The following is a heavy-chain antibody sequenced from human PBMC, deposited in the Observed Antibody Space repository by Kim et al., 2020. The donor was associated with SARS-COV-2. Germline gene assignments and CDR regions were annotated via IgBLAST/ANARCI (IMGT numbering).Heavy chain of an antibody. D-gene: IGHD3-10*01. CDR2: INPSGGST. J-gene: IGHJ4*02. CDR3: ASNRYGSGSYLPFDY. Sequence: ASVKVSCKASGYTFTSYYMHWVRQAPGQGLEWMGIINPSGGSTSYAQKFQGRVTMTRDTSTSTVYMELSSLRSEDTAVYYCASNRYGSGSYLPFDYWGQGTLVTVSS. CDR1: GYTFTSYY. V-gene: IGHV1-46*01.